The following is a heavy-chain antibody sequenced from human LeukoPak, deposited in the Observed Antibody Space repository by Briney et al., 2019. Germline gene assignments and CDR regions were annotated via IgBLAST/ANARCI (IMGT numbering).Heavy chain of an antibody. J-gene: IGHJ4*02. CDR1: GLTFSSYS. CDR3: ARGSQDFWSGYYFDD. D-gene: IGHD3-3*01. Sequence: GGSLRLSCAASGLTFSSYSMHWVRQAPGKGLEWVFSISSSSSYMYNSDSVKGRFTISRDNAKNSLYLQMNSLRAEDTAVYYCARGSQDFWSGYYFDDWGQGTLVTVSS. CDR2: ISSSSSYM. V-gene: IGHV3-21*01.